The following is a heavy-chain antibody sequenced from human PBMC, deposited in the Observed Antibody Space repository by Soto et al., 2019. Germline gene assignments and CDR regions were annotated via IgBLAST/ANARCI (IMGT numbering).Heavy chain of an antibody. D-gene: IGHD3-22*01. CDR2: ISYDGSNK. J-gene: IGHJ4*02. CDR3: AKFYYDSSGYYWDY. Sequence: VGPQRLSCAASGFTFSSYGMHRVRQAPGKGLEWVAVISYDGSNKYYADSVKGRFTISRDNSKNTLYLQMNSLRAEDTAVYYCAKFYYDSSGYYWDYWGQGTLVTVSS. V-gene: IGHV3-30*18. CDR1: GFTFSSYG.